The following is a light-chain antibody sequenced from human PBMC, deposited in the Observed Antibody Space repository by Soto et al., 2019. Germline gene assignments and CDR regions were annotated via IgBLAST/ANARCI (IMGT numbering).Light chain of an antibody. CDR3: QKLHNFPLT. V-gene: IGKV1-39*01. J-gene: IGKJ5*01. CDR1: QGISTY. Sequence: DIQMTQSPSSLSASVGDIVTITFRASQGISTYLNWYQQKPGKAPKVLIYAASSLQSGVPSRFSGSGSETDFTLTISSLQPDDFASYYCQKLHNFPLTFGQGTRLEIK. CDR2: AAS.